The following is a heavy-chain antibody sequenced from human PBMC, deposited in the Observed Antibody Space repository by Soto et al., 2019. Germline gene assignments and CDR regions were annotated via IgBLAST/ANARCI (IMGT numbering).Heavy chain of an antibody. J-gene: IGHJ6*03. CDR1: GGSISSSSYY. CDR3: ARECGYCSSTSCYRGYYYYYMDV. CDR2: IYYSGST. V-gene: IGHV4-39*01. D-gene: IGHD2-2*03. Sequence: SETLSLTCTVSGGSISSSSYYWGWIRQPPGKGLEWIGSIYYSGSTYYNPSLKSRVTISVDTSKNQFSLKLSSVTAADTAVYYCARECGYCSSTSCYRGYYYYYMDVWGKGTTVTVSS.